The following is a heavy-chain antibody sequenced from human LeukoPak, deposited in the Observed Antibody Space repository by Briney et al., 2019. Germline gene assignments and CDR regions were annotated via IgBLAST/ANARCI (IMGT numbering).Heavy chain of an antibody. Sequence: PSETLSLTCAVYGGSFSGYYWSWLRQPPGKGREWIGEINHSGSTNYNPSLKNRVTISVDTSKNQFSLKLSSVAAADTAVYYCARGCIAAVPYYFDYWGQGTLVTVSS. V-gene: IGHV4-34*01. CDR2: INHSGST. CDR3: ARGCIAAVPYYFDY. J-gene: IGHJ4*02. D-gene: IGHD6-13*01. CDR1: GGSFSGYY.